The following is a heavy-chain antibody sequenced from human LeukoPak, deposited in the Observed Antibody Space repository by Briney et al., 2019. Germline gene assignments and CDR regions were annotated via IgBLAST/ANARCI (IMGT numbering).Heavy chain of an antibody. V-gene: IGHV1-69*05. Sequence: SVKVSCKASGGTFSSYAISWVRQAPGQGLEWMGRIIPIFGTANYAQKFQGRVTITTDESTSTAYMELSSLRSEDTAVYYCARGLRYYYDSSGYYYDGSQDAFDIWGQGTMATVSS. CDR3: ARGLRYYYDSSGYYYDGSQDAFDI. J-gene: IGHJ3*02. D-gene: IGHD3-22*01. CDR2: IIPIFGTA. CDR1: GGTFSSYA.